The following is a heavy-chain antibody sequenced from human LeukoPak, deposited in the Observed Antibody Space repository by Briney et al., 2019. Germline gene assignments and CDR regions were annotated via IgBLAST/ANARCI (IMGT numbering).Heavy chain of an antibody. CDR3: ARGSSGYADY. Sequence: PGGSLRLSCAASGFTFSSYVMSWVRQAPGKGLEWVSVITGSGGITYYADSVKGRFTISRHNSKNTLYLQMNSLRAEDTAVYYCARGSSGYADYWGQGTLVTVSS. J-gene: IGHJ4*02. V-gene: IGHV3-23*01. CDR2: ITGSGGIT. CDR1: GFTFSSYV. D-gene: IGHD3-22*01.